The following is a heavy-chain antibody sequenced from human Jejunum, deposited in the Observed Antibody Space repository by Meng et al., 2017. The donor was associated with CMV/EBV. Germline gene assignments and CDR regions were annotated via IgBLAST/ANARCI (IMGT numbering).Heavy chain of an antibody. D-gene: IGHD6-19*01. CDR2: IYYSGST. CDR3: ARVSSGWDYFDY. J-gene: IGHJ4*02. V-gene: IGHV4-31*02. CDR1: GGSVSSGGYY. Sequence: VELRESGPGVVKPSQTLSLTWTVSGGSVSSGGYYWTWVRQHPGKGLEWFGHIYYSGSTFYNPSLKRRVIISIGTSKNQFSLNLRSVTAADTAVYYCARVSSGWDYFDYWGQGTLVTVSS.